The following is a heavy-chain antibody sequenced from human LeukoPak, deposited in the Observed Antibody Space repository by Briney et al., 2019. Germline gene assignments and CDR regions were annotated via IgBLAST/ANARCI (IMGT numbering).Heavy chain of an antibody. CDR2: ISAYNGNT. CDR1: GYTFTSYG. V-gene: IGHV1-18*01. D-gene: IGHD3-22*01. CDR3: ARVADMEYYYDSGGYRYYFDY. Sequence: ASVKVSCKASGYTFTSYGISWVRQAPGQGLEWMGWISAYNGNTDYAQKLQGRVTITTNTSTSTAYMELRNLRSDDTAVYYCARVADMEYYYDSGGYRYYFDYWGQGTLVTVSS. J-gene: IGHJ4*02.